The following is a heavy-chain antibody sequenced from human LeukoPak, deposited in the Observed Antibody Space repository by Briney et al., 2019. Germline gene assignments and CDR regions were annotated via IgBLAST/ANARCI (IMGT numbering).Heavy chain of an antibody. CDR3: ARHIGSYYVDY. D-gene: IGHD1-26*01. CDR2: IYYSGST. Sequence: SETLSPTCTVSGGSISSYYWSWIRQPPGKGLEWIGYIYYSGSTNYNPSLKSRVTISVNTSKNQVSLKLNSVSAADTAVYYCARHIGSYYVDYWGQGTLVTVSS. J-gene: IGHJ4*02. CDR1: GGSISSYY. V-gene: IGHV4-59*08.